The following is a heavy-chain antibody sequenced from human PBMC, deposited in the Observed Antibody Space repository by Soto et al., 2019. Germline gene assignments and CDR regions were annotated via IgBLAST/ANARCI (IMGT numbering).Heavy chain of an antibody. J-gene: IGHJ4*02. CDR1: GGSISSGDYY. D-gene: IGHD4-4*01. CDR2: IYYSGSA. Sequence: PSETLSLTCTVSGGSISSGDYYWSWIRQPPGKGLEWIGYIYYSGSAYYNPSLNSRVTISIDTSKKQFYLKLGSVTAADTAVYYCARYHDFGNSRSLDFCGQGTRVTVAS. V-gene: IGHV4-30-4*01. CDR3: ARYHDFGNSRSLDF.